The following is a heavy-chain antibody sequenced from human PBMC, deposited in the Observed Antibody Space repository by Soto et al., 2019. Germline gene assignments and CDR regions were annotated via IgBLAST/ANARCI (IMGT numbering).Heavy chain of an antibody. V-gene: IGHV1-2*02. CDR1: GYTFTGYY. CDR3: ARTDYLFSTLTYYFDY. D-gene: IGHD3-16*01. Sequence: ASGKVSCKASGYTFTGYYVNWARQAPGQGLEWMGWINPDNGVPNYAQKFQGRVTLSRDTSINTAYMELSRLTSDDTAMYYCARTDYLFSTLTYYFDYWVQGSLVSGSS. CDR2: INPDNGVP. J-gene: IGHJ4*02.